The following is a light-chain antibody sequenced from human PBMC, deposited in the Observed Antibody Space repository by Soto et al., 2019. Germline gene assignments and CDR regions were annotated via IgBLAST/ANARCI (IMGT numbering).Light chain of an antibody. CDR1: RNINRK. CDR3: QQYYDYPPLI. V-gene: IGKV3-15*01. J-gene: IGKJ4*01. Sequence: EIVMTQSPATLSVSPGERATLSCRASRNINRKLAWYQQKPGQAPRHLISGASTRATGIPARFSGSGSGTEFTLTISSLQSEDFVVYYCQQYYDYPPLIFGGGTKVEIK. CDR2: GAS.